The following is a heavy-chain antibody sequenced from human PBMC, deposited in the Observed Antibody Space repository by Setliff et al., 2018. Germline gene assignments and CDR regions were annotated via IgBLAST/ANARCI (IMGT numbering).Heavy chain of an antibody. V-gene: IGHV5-51*01. D-gene: IGHD5-18*01. J-gene: IGHJ3*02. Sequence: PGESLKISCKASEYTFTNYWIGWVRQMPGKGLEWMGVVYCGDSDTRYSPSFQGQVTMSADKSIRSAYPQWSSLKASDTAMYYCARLGYSDAFDIWGQGTMVTVSS. CDR3: ARLGYSDAFDI. CDR1: EYTFTNYW. CDR2: VYCGDSDT.